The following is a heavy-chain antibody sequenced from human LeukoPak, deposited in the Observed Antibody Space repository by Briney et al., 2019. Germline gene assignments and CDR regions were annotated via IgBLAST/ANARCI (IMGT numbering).Heavy chain of an antibody. D-gene: IGHD4-11*01. CDR1: GGSFSGHY. Sequence: SETLSLTCAVYGGSFSGHYWSWIRQPPGKGLEWIGYKYYTGSTNYNPSLKSRVTISVDTSKNQFSLKLSSVTAADTAVYYCVSADYNDYVFYSWGQGTLVTVSS. V-gene: IGHV4-59*11. CDR2: KYYTGST. J-gene: IGHJ4*02. CDR3: VSADYNDYVFYS.